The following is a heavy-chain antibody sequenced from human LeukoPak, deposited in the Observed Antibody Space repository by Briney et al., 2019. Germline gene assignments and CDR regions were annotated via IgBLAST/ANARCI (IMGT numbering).Heavy chain of an antibody. CDR3: AKDKAPGSWHTPSDF. V-gene: IGHV3-23*01. CDR2: ISDSGDGT. Sequence: GGSLRLSCAASGFTFKTYAMSWARQAPGEGGEWVSGISDSGDGTYYAESVKGRFTISRDNSKNTVFLQMNSLRADDTAKYYCAKDKAPGSWHTPSDFWGQGTLVTVSS. J-gene: IGHJ4*02. D-gene: IGHD6-13*01. CDR1: GFTFKTYA.